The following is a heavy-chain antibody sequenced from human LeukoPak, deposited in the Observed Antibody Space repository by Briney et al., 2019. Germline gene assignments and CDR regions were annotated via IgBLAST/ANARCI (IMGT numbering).Heavy chain of an antibody. Sequence: GGSLRLSCAASGFTFSSYAMSWVRQAPGKGLEWVSAISGSGGSTYYADSVKGRFTISRDNSKNTLYLQMNSLRAEDTAVYYCAKDRYDYSGSYWVQFDYWGQGALVTVSS. CDR2: ISGSGGST. CDR1: GFTFSSYA. D-gene: IGHD1-26*01. J-gene: IGHJ4*02. V-gene: IGHV3-23*01. CDR3: AKDRYDYSGSYWVQFDY.